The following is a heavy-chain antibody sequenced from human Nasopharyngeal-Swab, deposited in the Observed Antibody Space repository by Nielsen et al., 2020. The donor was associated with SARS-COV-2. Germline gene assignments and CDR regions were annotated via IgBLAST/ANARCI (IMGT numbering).Heavy chain of an antibody. CDR3: AKGLEMATADY. J-gene: IGHJ4*02. CDR1: GFTFSSYG. Sequence: GESLKISCAASGFTFSSYGMHWVRQAPGKGLEWVAVISYDGSNKYYADSVKGRFTISRDNSKNTLYLQMNSLRAEDTAVCYCAKGLEMATADYWGQGTLVTVSS. V-gene: IGHV3-30*18. D-gene: IGHD5-24*01. CDR2: ISYDGSNK.